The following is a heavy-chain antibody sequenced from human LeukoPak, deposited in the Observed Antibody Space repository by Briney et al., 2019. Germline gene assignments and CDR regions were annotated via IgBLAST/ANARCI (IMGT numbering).Heavy chain of an antibody. CDR1: GFTFSSYA. V-gene: IGHV3-30-3*01. CDR2: ISYDGSNK. CDR3: ARDRYSGSYYSAQGGY. Sequence: GGSLRLSCAASGFTFSSYAMHWVRQAPGKGLEWVAVISYDGSNKYYADSVKGRFTISRDNSKNTLYLQMNSLRAEDTAVYYCARDRYSGSYYSAQGGYWGQGTLVTVSS. D-gene: IGHD1-26*01. J-gene: IGHJ4*02.